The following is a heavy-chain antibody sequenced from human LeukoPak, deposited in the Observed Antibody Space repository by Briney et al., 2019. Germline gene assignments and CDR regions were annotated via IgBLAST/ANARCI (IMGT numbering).Heavy chain of an antibody. CDR2: IYPGDSDT. D-gene: IGHD3-10*01. CDR3: ARHPYYYGSGSYYTHYYYNMDV. J-gene: IGHJ6*03. CDR1: GYSFTSYW. V-gene: IGHV5-51*01. Sequence: GESLKISCKGSGYSFTSYWIGWVRQMPGKGLEWMGIIYPGDSDTRYSPSFQGQVTISADKSISTAYLQWSSLKASDTAMYYCARHPYYYGSGSYYTHYYYNMDVWGKGTTVTVSS.